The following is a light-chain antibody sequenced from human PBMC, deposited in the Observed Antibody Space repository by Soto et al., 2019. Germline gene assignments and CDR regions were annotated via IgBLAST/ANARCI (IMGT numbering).Light chain of an antibody. Sequence: EIVMTQSPATLSVSPWESATLSCRSRQSVSSNLAWYQQKPGQAPRLLIYGASTRATVIPARFSGSGSGTEFTLTISSLQSEEFAVYYCQQYNNWPRTFGQGTKVEIK. CDR3: QQYNNWPRT. CDR1: QSVSSN. V-gene: IGKV3-15*01. J-gene: IGKJ1*01. CDR2: GAS.